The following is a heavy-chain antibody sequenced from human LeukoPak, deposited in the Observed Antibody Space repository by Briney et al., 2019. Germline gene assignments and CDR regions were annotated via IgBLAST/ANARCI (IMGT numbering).Heavy chain of an antibody. J-gene: IGHJ4*02. Sequence: PGGSLRLSDAASGFIFDHYWMTWVRQAPGKGLEWVAFIKEDGTLKSYVDSVKGRFSISRDNAKNSLYLEMNSLRADDTAMYYCVRDKGWLQHDYWGQGALVAVSS. CDR3: VRDKGWLQHDY. CDR2: IKEDGTLK. CDR1: GFIFDHYW. D-gene: IGHD5-24*01. V-gene: IGHV3-7*01.